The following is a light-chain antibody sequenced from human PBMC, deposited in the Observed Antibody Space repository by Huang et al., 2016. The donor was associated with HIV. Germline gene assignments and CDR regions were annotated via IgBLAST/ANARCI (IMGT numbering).Light chain of an antibody. J-gene: IGKJ5*01. CDR1: QDINNY. CDR3: QQYDNLPIT. V-gene: IGKV1-33*01. Sequence: DIQMTQSPSSLSASVGHRVTITCQASQDINNYLNWYQQKPVKSPKLLIYDASSLETGVPSRISGSGSGTDFNFTISSLQPEDIATYYCQQYDNLPITFGQGTRLEIK. CDR2: DAS.